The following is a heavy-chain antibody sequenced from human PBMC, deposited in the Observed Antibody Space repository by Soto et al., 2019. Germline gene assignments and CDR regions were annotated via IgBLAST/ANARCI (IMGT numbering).Heavy chain of an antibody. D-gene: IGHD3-10*01. CDR1: GFTFSSYA. J-gene: IGHJ6*03. Sequence: GVSVRLSSAAPGFTFSSYAMSWVHPAPGKGLEWVSAISGSGGSTYYADSVKGRFTISRDNSKNTLYLQMNSLRAEDTAVYYCAKVLDYYGSGSYYFYYYYYMDVWGKGTTVTVSS. CDR2: ISGSGGST. CDR3: AKVLDYYGSGSYYFYYYYYMDV. V-gene: IGHV3-23*01.